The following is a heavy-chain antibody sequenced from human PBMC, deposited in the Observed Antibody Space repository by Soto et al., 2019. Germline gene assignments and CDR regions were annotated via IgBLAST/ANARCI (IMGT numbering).Heavy chain of an antibody. Sequence: PGGSLRLSCAPSGFIFRNYLMHWVRQAPGKRLVWISRINSDGSSASYADSVKGRFTISRDNAKNTLYLQMHSLGDEDTAVYYCARDGYNGFDYWGQGTLVTVSS. D-gene: IGHD5-12*01. CDR3: ARDGYNGFDY. CDR1: GFIFRNYL. J-gene: IGHJ4*02. V-gene: IGHV3-74*01. CDR2: INSDGSSA.